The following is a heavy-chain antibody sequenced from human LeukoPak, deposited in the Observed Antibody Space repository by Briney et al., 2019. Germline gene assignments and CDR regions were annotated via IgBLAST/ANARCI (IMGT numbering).Heavy chain of an antibody. CDR1: GYTFTGYY. CDR3: ARHVASSVWFDP. J-gene: IGHJ5*02. Sequence: ASVKVSCKSSGYTFTGYYIHWVRQAPGQGFEWMGWINHNTGDTNFAQQFQGRVTMTRDTSISAAYMELSSLRSDDTAVYYCARHVASSVWFDPWGQGTLVTVSS. CDR2: INHNTGDT. D-gene: IGHD2-21*01. V-gene: IGHV1-2*02.